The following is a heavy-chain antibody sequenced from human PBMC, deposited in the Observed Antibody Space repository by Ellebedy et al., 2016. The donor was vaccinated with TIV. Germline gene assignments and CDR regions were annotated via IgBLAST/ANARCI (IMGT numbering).Heavy chain of an antibody. D-gene: IGHD5-12*01. V-gene: IGHV3-74*01. J-gene: IGHJ4*02. CDR3: ARDRLRYFDY. Sequence: GESLKISCAASGFAISDYWMHWVRQAPGKGLLWVSSIYGDGIIRRYEDSVQGRSTISKDNADNKLYLQMNSLRAEDTAVYYCARDRLRYFDYWGQGTPITVSS. CDR2: IYGDGIIR. CDR1: GFAISDYW.